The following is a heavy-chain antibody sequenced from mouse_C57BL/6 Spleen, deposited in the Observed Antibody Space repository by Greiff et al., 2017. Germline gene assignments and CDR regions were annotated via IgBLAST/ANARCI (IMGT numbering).Heavy chain of an antibody. CDR2: IYPSDSET. D-gene: IGHD2-4*01. CDR3: ARATYDYDVGYFDV. CDR1: GYTFTSYW. Sequence: VQLQQPGAELVRPGSSVKLSCKASGYTFTSYWMDWVKQRPGQGLEWIGNIYPSDSETHYNQKFKDKATLTVDKSSSTAYMQLSSLTSEDSAVYYCARATYDYDVGYFDVWGTGTTVTVSS. J-gene: IGHJ1*03. V-gene: IGHV1-61*01.